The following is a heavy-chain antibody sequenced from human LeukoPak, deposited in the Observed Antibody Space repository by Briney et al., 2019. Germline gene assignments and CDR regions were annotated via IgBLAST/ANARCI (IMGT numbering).Heavy chain of an antibody. Sequence: GGPLRLSCAASGFTFSSYSVNWVRQAPVKGLVWVSYISSCSSTIYYADSVKGRFTISRDNAKNSLYLQMNSLRAEDTAVYYCARDVRYYDSSGYYSGGFDYWGQGTLVTVSS. J-gene: IGHJ4*02. CDR3: ARDVRYYDSSGYYSGGFDY. V-gene: IGHV3-48*01. CDR1: GFTFSSYS. D-gene: IGHD3-22*01. CDR2: ISSCSSTI.